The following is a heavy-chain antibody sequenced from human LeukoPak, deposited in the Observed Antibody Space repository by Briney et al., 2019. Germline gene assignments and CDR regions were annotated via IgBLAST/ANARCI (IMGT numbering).Heavy chain of an antibody. CDR2: ISGSGGST. D-gene: IGHD6-19*01. CDR3: AKDLVYSSGWYETRLHLDY. CDR1: GFTFSSYA. V-gene: IGHV3-23*01. Sequence: GGSLRLSCAASGFTFSSYAMTWVRQSPGKGLEWVSTISGSGGSTYYADSVKGRFTISRDNSKNTLYLQMNSLRAEDTAVYYCAKDLVYSSGWYETRLHLDYWGQGTLVTVSS. J-gene: IGHJ4*02.